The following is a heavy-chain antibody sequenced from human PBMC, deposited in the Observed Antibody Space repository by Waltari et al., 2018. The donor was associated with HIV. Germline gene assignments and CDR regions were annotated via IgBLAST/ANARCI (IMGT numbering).Heavy chain of an antibody. V-gene: IGHV4-59*01. Sequence: QVQLQESGPGLVKPSETLSLTCSVSGGSISNYYWNWIRQPPGKGLEWIGYIYHSGRTNYNPSLKSRATMSVDTSKNQFSLNLSSVTAADTAVYYCARGKYCTGGRCLYNWFDPWGQGTLVTVSS. D-gene: IGHD2-15*01. CDR3: ARGKYCTGGRCLYNWFDP. CDR1: GGSISNYY. CDR2: IYHSGRT. J-gene: IGHJ5*02.